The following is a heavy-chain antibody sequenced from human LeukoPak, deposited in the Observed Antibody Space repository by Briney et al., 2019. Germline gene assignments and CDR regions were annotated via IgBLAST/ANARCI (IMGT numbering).Heavy chain of an antibody. J-gene: IGHJ5*02. CDR1: GYTFTSYG. CDR3: ARGDSSGTAFDP. Sequence: ASVKVSCKASGYTFTSYGISWVRQAPGQGLEWMGWISAYNGNTNYAQKFQGRVTMTRDMSTSTVYMDLSSLRSEDTAVYYCARGDSSGTAFDPWGQGTLVTVSS. D-gene: IGHD3-22*01. V-gene: IGHV1-18*01. CDR2: ISAYNGNT.